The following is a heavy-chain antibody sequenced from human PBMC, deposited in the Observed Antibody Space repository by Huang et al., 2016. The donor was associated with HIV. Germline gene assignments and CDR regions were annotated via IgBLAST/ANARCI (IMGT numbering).Heavy chain of an antibody. J-gene: IGHJ6*02. CDR2: MRTSNNVI. V-gene: IGHV3-21*01. D-gene: IGHD3-10*01. CDR1: GFTFSPYT. Sequence: EVQLVESGGGLVKPGRSLRLSCIASGFTFSPYTMNWVRQPPGKGLEWVASMRTSNNVIFNADAVKGRFTFSRDNAKNSLFLQMNSLTAEDTAIYYCAREASTRGHGWASSGNGMDVWGQGTTVTVSS. CDR3: AREASTRGHGWASSGNGMDV.